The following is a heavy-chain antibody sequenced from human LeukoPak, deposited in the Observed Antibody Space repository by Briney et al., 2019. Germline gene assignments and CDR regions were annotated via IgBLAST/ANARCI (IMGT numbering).Heavy chain of an antibody. CDR3: ASIAVAGTNFYYGMDV. D-gene: IGHD6-19*01. CDR1: GYTFTSYG. J-gene: IGHJ6*02. CDR2: ISAYNGNT. V-gene: IGHV1-18*01. Sequence: VASVKVSCKASGYTFTSYGISWVRQAPGQGLEWMGWISAYNGNTNYAQKLQGRVTMTTDTSTSTAYMELRSLRSEDTAVYYCASIAVAGTNFYYGMDVWGQGTTVTVSS.